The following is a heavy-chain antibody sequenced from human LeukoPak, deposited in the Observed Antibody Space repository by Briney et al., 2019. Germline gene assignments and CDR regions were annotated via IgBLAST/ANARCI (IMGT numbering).Heavy chain of an antibody. V-gene: IGHV4-38-2*02. CDR1: GGSSSGYY. CDR3: ARVAGITMIVVLAFDI. Sequence: PSETLSLTCSVSGGSSSGYYWGWIRQPPGKGLEWIGSIYHSGSTYYNPSLKSRVTISVDTSKNQFSLKLSSVTAADTAVYYCARVAGITMIVVLAFDIWGQGTMVTVSS. D-gene: IGHD3-22*01. J-gene: IGHJ3*02. CDR2: IYHSGST.